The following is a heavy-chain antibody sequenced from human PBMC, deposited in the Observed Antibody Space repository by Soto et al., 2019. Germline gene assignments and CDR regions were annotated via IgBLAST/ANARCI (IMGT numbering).Heavy chain of an antibody. CDR3: ARGGGSDSFDY. CDR2: INHLETT. CDR1: GASITFGGYS. J-gene: IGHJ4*02. Sequence: SETLSLTCTVSGASITFGGYSWSWIRQTPGKGLEWIGYINHLETTFYNPSFESRLTLSIDRAKNQFSLKLHSMSAADRAVYFCARGGGSDSFDYWGQGILVTSPQ. D-gene: IGHD1-26*01. V-gene: IGHV4-30-2*01.